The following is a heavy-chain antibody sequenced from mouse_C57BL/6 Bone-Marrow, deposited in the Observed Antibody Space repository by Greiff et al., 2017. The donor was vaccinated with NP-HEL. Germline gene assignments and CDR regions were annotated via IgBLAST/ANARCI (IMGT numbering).Heavy chain of an antibody. D-gene: IGHD2-3*01. J-gene: IGHJ2*01. CDR2: IYPGDGDT. CDR1: GYAFSSSW. V-gene: IGHV1-82*01. Sequence: VQLQQSGPELVKPGASVKISCKASGYAFSSSWMNWVKQRPGKGLEWIGRIYPGDGDTNYNGKFKGKATLNADKSSSTAYMQLSSLTSEDSAVYFCARWLLYYFDYWGQGTTLTVSS. CDR3: ARWLLYYFDY.